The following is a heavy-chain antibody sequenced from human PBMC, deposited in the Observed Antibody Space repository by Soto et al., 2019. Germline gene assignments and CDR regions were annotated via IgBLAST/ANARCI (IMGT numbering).Heavy chain of an antibody. Sequence: PGESLKISCQGSGYAFTTSWIAWVRQMPGKGLEWMGAIYPRDSDTKYSPSFQGQVTLSVDNSINTAFLQWRSLKASDTAMYYCATLLVVAAPGDWFDPWGRGTPVTVSS. CDR1: GYAFTTSW. CDR2: IYPRDSDT. V-gene: IGHV5-51*01. J-gene: IGHJ5*02. CDR3: ATLLVVAAPGDWFDP. D-gene: IGHD2-15*01.